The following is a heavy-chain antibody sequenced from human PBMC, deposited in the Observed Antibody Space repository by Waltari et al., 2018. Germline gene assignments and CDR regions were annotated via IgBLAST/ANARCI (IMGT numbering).Heavy chain of an antibody. Sequence: QVQLQESGPGLVKPSQTLSLTCTVSGGSIRSGGYYWSWIRQPPGKGLEWIGYIYYSGSTYYNPSLKSRVTISVDTSKNQFSLKLSSVTAADTAVYYCARDSSYGDLTDYWGQGTLVTVSS. D-gene: IGHD4-17*01. J-gene: IGHJ4*02. CDR2: IYYSGST. V-gene: IGHV4-31*03. CDR3: ARDSSYGDLTDY. CDR1: GGSIRSGGYY.